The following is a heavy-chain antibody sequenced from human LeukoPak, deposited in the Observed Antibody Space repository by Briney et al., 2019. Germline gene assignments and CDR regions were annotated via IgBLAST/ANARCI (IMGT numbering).Heavy chain of an antibody. Sequence: GGSQRLSCAASGFTFSSYSMNWVRQAPGKGLEWVSSISSSSSYIYYADSVKGRFTISRDNAKNSLYLQMNSLRAEDTAVYYCARDGEQLGGDYDYWGQGTLVTVSS. CDR1: GFTFSSYS. V-gene: IGHV3-21*01. J-gene: IGHJ4*02. CDR2: ISSSSSYI. D-gene: IGHD6-6*01. CDR3: ARDGEQLGGDYDY.